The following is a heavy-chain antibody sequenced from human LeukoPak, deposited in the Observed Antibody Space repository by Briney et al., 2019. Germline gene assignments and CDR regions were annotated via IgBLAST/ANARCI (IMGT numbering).Heavy chain of an antibody. CDR2: VSHSGGA. CDR3: ATGAPRGMDV. D-gene: IGHD4/OR15-4a*01. CDR1: GGSISSYY. Sequence: SETLSLTCSVSGGSISSYYCAWIGQPPGKGLEWIAYVSHSGGATYNPSLKSRVTISLDTSKNQFSLKLRSVTAADTAVYYCATGAPRGMDVWGQGTTVADSS. V-gene: IGHV4-59*08. J-gene: IGHJ6*02.